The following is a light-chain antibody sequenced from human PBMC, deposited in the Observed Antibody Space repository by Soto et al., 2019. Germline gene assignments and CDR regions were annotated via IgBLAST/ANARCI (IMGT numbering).Light chain of an antibody. CDR1: SSNIGAGHD. V-gene: IGLV1-40*01. CDR2: GNS. J-gene: IGLJ1*01. CDR3: QSYDSSLSGSEV. Sequence: QSVLTQPPSVSGAPGQRVTISCTGSSSNIGAGHDVHWYQHLPGTAPKLLIYGNSNRPSGVPDRFSGSKSGTSASLAITELQAEDEADYYCQSYDSSLSGSEVFGTGTKLTVL.